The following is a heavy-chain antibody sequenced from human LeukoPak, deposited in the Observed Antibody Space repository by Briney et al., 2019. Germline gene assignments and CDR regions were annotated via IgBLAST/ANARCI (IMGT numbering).Heavy chain of an antibody. D-gene: IGHD3-10*01. CDR3: ARDFSGAIDY. CDR2: ISRSSSYM. J-gene: IGHJ4*02. CDR1: GFTFSTYS. V-gene: IGHV3-21*01. Sequence: GGSLRLSCAASGFTFSTYSMNWVRQAPGKGLEWVSSISRSSSYMSYADSVKGRFTISRDNAKNSLYLQMNSLRAEDTAVYFCARDFSGAIDYWGQGTQVTVSS.